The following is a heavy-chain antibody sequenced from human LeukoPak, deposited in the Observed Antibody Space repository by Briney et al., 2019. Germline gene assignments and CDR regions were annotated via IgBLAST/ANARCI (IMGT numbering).Heavy chain of an antibody. V-gene: IGHV4-4*07. CDR3: ARDFGGYYEDYYYYYYMDV. CDR2: IYTSGST. J-gene: IGHJ6*03. D-gene: IGHD3-3*01. CDR1: GGSFSSYY. Sequence: PSETLSLTCTVSGGSFSSYYWSWIRQPAGKGLEWIGRIYTSGSTNYNPSLKSRVTMSVDTSKNQFSLKLSSVTTADTAVYYCARDFGGYYEDYYYYYYMDVWGKGTTVTVSS.